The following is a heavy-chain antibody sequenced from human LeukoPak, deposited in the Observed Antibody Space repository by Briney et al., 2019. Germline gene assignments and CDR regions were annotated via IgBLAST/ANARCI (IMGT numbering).Heavy chain of an antibody. Sequence: ASVKVSCKASGYLFTSHYMHWVRQVPGQGLEWMGLINPGGGSTWYAQKFQGRVTLTRDTSTNTDYMELSSLKSEDTAVYYCARDNSRTEKGLTSWWFDPWGQGTLVTVS. V-gene: IGHV1-46*01. J-gene: IGHJ5*02. D-gene: IGHD2/OR15-2a*01. CDR2: INPGGGST. CDR1: GYLFTSHY. CDR3: ARDNSRTEKGLTSWWFDP.